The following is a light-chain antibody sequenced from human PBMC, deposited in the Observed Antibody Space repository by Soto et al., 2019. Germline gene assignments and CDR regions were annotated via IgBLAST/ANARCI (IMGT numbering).Light chain of an antibody. CDR2: DAS. CDR1: QSIASN. CDR3: QQFNNWPKT. V-gene: IGKV3D-15*01. Sequence: EIVLTQSPPTLSVPPGERATLSCRASQSIASNLAWYQQKPGQAPRLLMYDASTRATGIPARFSGSGSGTEFTLTISSLQSEDFAVYYRQQFNNWPKTFGQGTKLEIK. J-gene: IGKJ2*01.